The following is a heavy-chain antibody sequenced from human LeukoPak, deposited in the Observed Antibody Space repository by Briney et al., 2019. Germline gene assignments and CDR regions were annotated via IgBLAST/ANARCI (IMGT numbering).Heavy chain of an antibody. V-gene: IGHV4-38-2*01. J-gene: IGHJ4*02. Sequence: SETLSLTCGVSGYSIGSSYYWAWIRQPPGKGLEWIGNVYQSGTTYYFPSLKSRVTISVDTSKNQFSLKLSSVTAADTAVYYCARALGGTAGYYFDYWGQGTLVTVSS. CDR1: GYSIGSSYY. CDR2: VYQSGTT. D-gene: IGHD2-21*02. CDR3: ARALGGTAGYYFDY.